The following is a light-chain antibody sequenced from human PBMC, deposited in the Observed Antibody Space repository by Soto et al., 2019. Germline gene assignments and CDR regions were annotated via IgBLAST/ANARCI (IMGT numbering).Light chain of an antibody. CDR3: QHYNNWPRT. J-gene: IGKJ1*01. CDR2: GAS. V-gene: IGKV3-15*01. Sequence: EIVMTQSPATLSVSPGERATLSCRASQSVSSNLAWYQQKPGQAPRLLIYGASTRATGIPARFSGSGSGTEITLTISSLRSEDFAVYYCQHYNNWPRTFGQGTKVEIK. CDR1: QSVSSN.